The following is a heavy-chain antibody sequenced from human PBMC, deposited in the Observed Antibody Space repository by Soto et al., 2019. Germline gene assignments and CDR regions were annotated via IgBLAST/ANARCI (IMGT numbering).Heavy chain of an antibody. CDR2: IYHSGST. Sequence: PSETLSLTCAVSGGSISSSNWWSWVRQPPGKGLEWIGEIYHSGSTNYNPSLKSRVTISVDKSKNQFSLKLSSVTAADTAVYYCARELAAAGTGFDYWGQGTLVTSPQ. CDR3: ARELAAAGTGFDY. D-gene: IGHD6-13*01. V-gene: IGHV4-4*02. CDR1: GGSISSSNW. J-gene: IGHJ4*02.